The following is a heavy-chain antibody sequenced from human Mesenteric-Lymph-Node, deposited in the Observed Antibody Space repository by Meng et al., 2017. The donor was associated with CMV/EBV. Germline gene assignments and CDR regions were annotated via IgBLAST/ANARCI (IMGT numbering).Heavy chain of an antibody. CDR1: DGSITSSGYY. V-gene: IGHV4-39*07. CDR2: IHYSGTT. CDR3: ARASETRYYYVMDV. Sequence: SETLSLTCSVSDGSITSSGYYWGWIRQPPGKGLEWIATIHYSGTTYYSPSLKSRVTVSVDTSKNQFSLKLTSVTAADTAVYYCARASETRYYYVMDVWGQGTTVTVSS. D-gene: IGHD2-2*01. J-gene: IGHJ6*02.